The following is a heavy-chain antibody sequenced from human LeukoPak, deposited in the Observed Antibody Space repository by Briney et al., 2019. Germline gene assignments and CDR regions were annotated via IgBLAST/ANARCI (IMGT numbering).Heavy chain of an antibody. CDR3: VSGNYNFDY. CDR1: GDSVSSNGAY. CDR2: IYYRSNWYN. V-gene: IGHV6-1*01. Sequence: SLTFYISGDSVSSNGAYMNWISQSPSRGLEWLARIYYRSNWYNDDAELVKSRITVKPDTSNIQSSLPLNAVTPEDTDVYYCVSGNYNFDYWGQGTLVTVSS. D-gene: IGHD1-14*01. J-gene: IGHJ4*02.